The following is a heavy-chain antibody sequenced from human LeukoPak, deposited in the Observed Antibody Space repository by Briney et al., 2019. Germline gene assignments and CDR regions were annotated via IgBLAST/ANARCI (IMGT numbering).Heavy chain of an antibody. D-gene: IGHD1-20*01. V-gene: IGHV3-21*01. CDR3: ARGTNWSPLDFDY. Sequence: PGGSLRLSCAASGFTFSSYSMNWVRQAPGKGLEWVSSISSSSSYIYYADSVKGRFTISRDNADNSLYLQMNSLRAEDTAVYFCARGTNWSPLDFDYWGQGTQVTVSS. CDR2: ISSSSSYI. CDR1: GFTFSSYS. J-gene: IGHJ4*02.